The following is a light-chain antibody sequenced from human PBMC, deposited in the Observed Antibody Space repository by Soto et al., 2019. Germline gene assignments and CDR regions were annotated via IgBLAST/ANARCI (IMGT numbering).Light chain of an antibody. CDR3: QQYDNLLLI. J-gene: IGKJ4*01. Sequence: DIQMTQFPSSLSASVGDRVTITCQASQGISHYLNWYQQKPGKAPKLLIYDASNLETGVPSRFSGGGSGTDFTFTISSLQPEDIATYYCQQYDNLLLIFGGGTKVEIK. V-gene: IGKV1-33*01. CDR1: QGISHY. CDR2: DAS.